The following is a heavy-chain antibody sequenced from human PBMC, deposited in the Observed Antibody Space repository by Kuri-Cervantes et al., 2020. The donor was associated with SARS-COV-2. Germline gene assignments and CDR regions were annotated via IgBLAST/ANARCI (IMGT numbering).Heavy chain of an antibody. CDR1: GFTFSSYG. D-gene: IGHD4-17*01. CDR2: ITRSRVYI. V-gene: IGHV3-21*01. CDR3: ARSPGDGDYDPFDY. Sequence: GGSLRLSCAASGFTFSSYGMNWVRQAPGKGLEWVSSITRSRVYISYADSLKGRFTISRDNAKSSLYPQMNSLRAEDTAVYYCARSPGDGDYDPFDYWGQGTQVTVSS. J-gene: IGHJ4*02.